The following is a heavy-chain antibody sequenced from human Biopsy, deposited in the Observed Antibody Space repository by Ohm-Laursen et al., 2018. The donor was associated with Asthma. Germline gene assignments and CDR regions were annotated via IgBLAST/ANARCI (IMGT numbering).Heavy chain of an antibody. J-gene: IGHJ6*02. CDR1: GYTFNSAG. CDR3: ARAVDYSHYYGIDV. D-gene: IGHD3-10*01. CDR2: ISVYNGNT. Sequence: GSSVKASCKTSGYTFNSAGITWVRQAPGQGLEWMGWISVYNGNTKVAQKLQDRVTMITDISTSTAYMELRSLRSDDTAVYFCARAVDYSHYYGIDVWGQGTTVTVS. V-gene: IGHV1-18*01.